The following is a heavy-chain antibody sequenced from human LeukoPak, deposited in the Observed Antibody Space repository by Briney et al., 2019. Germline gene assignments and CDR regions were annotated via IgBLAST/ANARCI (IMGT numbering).Heavy chain of an antibody. Sequence: SETLSLTCAVYGGSFSGYYWSWIRQPPGEGLEWIGEINHSGSTNYNPSLKSRVTISVDTSKNQFSLKLSSVTAADTAVYYCARGSDFWSGYFSFDYWGQGTLVTVSS. CDR3: ARGSDFWSGYFSFDY. J-gene: IGHJ4*02. D-gene: IGHD3-3*01. V-gene: IGHV4-34*01. CDR1: GGSFSGYY. CDR2: INHSGST.